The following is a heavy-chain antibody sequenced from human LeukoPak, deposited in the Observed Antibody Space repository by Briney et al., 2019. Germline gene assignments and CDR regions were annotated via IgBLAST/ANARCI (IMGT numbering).Heavy chain of an antibody. CDR1: GGSISSSSYY. D-gene: IGHD3-3*01. V-gene: IGHV4-39*01. CDR2: IYYSGST. J-gene: IGHJ5*02. CDR3: ARHHLFGVEYNWFDP. Sequence: SETLSLTCTVSGGSISSSSYYWGWIRQPPGKGLEWIGSIYYSGSTYYNPSLKSRVTISVDTSKNQFSLKLSSVTAAVTAVYYCARHHLFGVEYNWFDPWGQGTLVTVSS.